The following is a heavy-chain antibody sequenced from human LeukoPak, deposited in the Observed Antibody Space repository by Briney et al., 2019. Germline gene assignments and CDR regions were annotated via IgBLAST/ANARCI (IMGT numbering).Heavy chain of an antibody. Sequence: GGSLRLSCAASGFTFSSYAMSWVRQAPGKGLEWVSAISGSGGSTYYADSVKGRFTISRDNSKNTLYLQMDSLRAKDTAVYYCAKGTGYSSGWYVDYWGQGTLVTVSS. CDR2: ISGSGGST. CDR1: GFTFSSYA. CDR3: AKGTGYSSGWYVDY. D-gene: IGHD6-19*01. V-gene: IGHV3-23*01. J-gene: IGHJ4*02.